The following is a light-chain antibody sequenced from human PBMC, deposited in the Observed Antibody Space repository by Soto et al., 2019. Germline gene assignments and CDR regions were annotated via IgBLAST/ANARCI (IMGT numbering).Light chain of an antibody. V-gene: IGLV1-40*01. Sequence: QSVLTQPPSVSGAPGQRVTISCTGSSSNIGAGYDVHWYQQLPGTAPKLLIYGNSNRPSGVPDRFSGSKSGTSASLAITGLXAXXEADYYCQSYDSSLSAVVFGGGTKLTVL. CDR3: QSYDSSLSAVV. CDR1: SSNIGAGYD. CDR2: GNS. J-gene: IGLJ2*01.